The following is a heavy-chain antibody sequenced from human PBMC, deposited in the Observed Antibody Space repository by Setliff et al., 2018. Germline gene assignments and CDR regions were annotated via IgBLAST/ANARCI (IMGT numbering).Heavy chain of an antibody. CDR1: GDSISLYY. Sequence: SETLSLTCTVSGDSISLYYWSWIRQPPGKGLEWIGYLYNSGSAKYNPSLKSRVTISLDTSKNHFSLNLTAVTAADTAIYYCARGMPIGYFQPWGQGTLVTVSS. CDR2: LYNSGSA. J-gene: IGHJ1*01. V-gene: IGHV4-59*01. CDR3: ARGMPIGYFQP. D-gene: IGHD2-2*01.